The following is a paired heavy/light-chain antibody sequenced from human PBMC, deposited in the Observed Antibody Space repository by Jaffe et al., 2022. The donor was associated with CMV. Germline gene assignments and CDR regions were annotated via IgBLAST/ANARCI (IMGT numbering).Light chain of an antibody. Sequence: DIQMTQSPSTLSASVGDRVTITCRASQSVTVWVAWYQQKSGKAPKLLMYKASILESGVPSRFSGSGSGTEFALTISSLQPDDFATYYCQQYNNYPWTFGRGTKVEIK. V-gene: IGKV1-5*03. CDR1: QSVTVW. J-gene: IGKJ1*01. CDR2: KAS. CDR3: QQYNNYPWT.
Heavy chain of an antibody. J-gene: IGHJ4*02. CDR1: GDSFSGQY. D-gene: IGHD1-26*01. CDR2: VDPNHTGT. Sequence: QVQLEQSGAEVKKPGASVKVSCKISGDSFSGQYLHWVRQAPGRGLEWIGWVDPNHTGTQYAPKFQDRVTMTRDTSISTAYMELRRLTSDDTAVYFCARGRGRIDFWGQGTLVTVSS. V-gene: IGHV1-2*02. CDR3: ARGRGRIDF.